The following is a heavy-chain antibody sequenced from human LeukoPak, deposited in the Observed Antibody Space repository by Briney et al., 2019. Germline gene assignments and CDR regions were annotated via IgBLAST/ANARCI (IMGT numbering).Heavy chain of an antibody. CDR2: ISASGSAT. CDR1: GFTFSNYG. J-gene: IGHJ4*02. D-gene: IGHD3-10*01. CDR3: ARDHRGVRDYFDY. Sequence: GGSLRLSCAASGFTFSNYGMNWVRQAPGKGLEWVAAISASGSATSYADSVRGRFTISRDNSKNTLYLQMNSLRAEDTAVYYCARDHRGVRDYFDYWGQGTLVTVSS. V-gene: IGHV3-23*01.